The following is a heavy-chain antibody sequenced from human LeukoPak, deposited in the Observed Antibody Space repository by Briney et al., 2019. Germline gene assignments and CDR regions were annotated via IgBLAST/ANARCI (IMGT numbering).Heavy chain of an antibody. V-gene: IGHV3-30*02. D-gene: IGHD2-15*01. J-gene: IGHJ3*02. CDR1: GFTFSSYG. Sequence: PGGSLRLSCAASGFTFSSYGMHWVRQAPGKGLEWVAVIWYDGGNKYYADSVKGRFTISRDNSKNTLYLQMNSLRAEDTAMYYCAKDRYCSGGSCYCDAFDIWGQGTMVTVSS. CDR3: AKDRYCSGGSCYCDAFDI. CDR2: IWYDGGNK.